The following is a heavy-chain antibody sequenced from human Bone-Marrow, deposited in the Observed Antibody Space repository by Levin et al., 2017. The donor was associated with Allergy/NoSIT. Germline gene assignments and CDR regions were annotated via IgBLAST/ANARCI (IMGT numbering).Heavy chain of an antibody. CDR2: ISSSGSTI. D-gene: IGHD5-12*01. V-gene: IGHV3-11*01. CDR3: ARYSGYDFPLGYYYYGMDV. Sequence: GGSLRLSCAASGFTFSDHYMSWIRQAPGKGLEWVSYISSSGSTIYYADSVKGRFTISRDNAKNSLYLQMNSLRAEDTAVYYCARYSGYDFPLGYYYYGMDVWGQRTTVTVSS. CDR1: GFTFSDHY. J-gene: IGHJ6*02.